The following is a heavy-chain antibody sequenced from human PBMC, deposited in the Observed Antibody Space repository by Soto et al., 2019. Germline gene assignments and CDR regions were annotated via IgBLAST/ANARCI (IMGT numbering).Heavy chain of an antibody. V-gene: IGHV4-39*01. J-gene: IGHJ6*02. CDR3: ARSLGSTADPPTYHYFYGMDV. D-gene: IGHD5-18*01. CDR2: IYFSGRT. Sequence: PSETLSLTCTVSGGSIATTSYHWDWTRQPPGKGLEWIGAIYFSGRTYYKPSLKSRVTISVDTSMNQFSLKLNSVTAADTAVYFCARSLGSTADPPTYHYFYGMDVWGQGTTVTVSS. CDR1: GGSIATTSYH.